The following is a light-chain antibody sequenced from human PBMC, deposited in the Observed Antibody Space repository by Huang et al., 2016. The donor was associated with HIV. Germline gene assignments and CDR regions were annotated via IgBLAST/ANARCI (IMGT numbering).Light chain of an antibody. CDR1: QIINNN. J-gene: IGKJ2*01. CDR3: QQCSNWPPIYT. Sequence: EVVLTQSPDTLPVSPRERATLSCKTSQIINNNLAWYQQKPGQAPRLLIYRTSTRATGVPARFSGGGSGTEFTLTISNLQTEDFGIYDCQQCSNWPPIYTFGQGAKLEI. CDR2: RTS. V-gene: IGKV3-15*01.